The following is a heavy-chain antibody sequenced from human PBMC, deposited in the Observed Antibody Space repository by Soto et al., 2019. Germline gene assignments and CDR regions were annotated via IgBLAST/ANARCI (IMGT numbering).Heavy chain of an antibody. D-gene: IGHD3-22*01. V-gene: IGHV1-18*01. CDR1: GYTFTSYG. CDR2: ISAYNGNT. CDR3: ARAHKPYYYDSSGYFDY. J-gene: IGHJ4*02. Sequence: QVQLVQSGAEVKKPGASVKVSCKASGYTFTSYGISWVRQAPGQGLEWMGWISAYNGNTNYAQKLQGRVTMTTDTSTSTAYMELRSLRSDDTAVYYCARAHKPYYYDSSGYFDYWGQGTLVTVSS.